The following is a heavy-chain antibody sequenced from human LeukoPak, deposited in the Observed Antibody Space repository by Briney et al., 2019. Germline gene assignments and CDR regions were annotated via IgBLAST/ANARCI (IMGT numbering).Heavy chain of an antibody. CDR2: IYHSGST. J-gene: IGHJ3*02. D-gene: IGHD1-26*01. Sequence: PSETLSLTCAVSGGSLSSSNWWSWVRQPPGKGLEWIGEIYHSGSTNYNPSLKSRVTISVDKSKNQFSLKLSSVTAADTAVYYCARDTPGKIVGASYAFDIWGQGTMVTVSS. V-gene: IGHV4-4*02. CDR1: GGSLSSSNW. CDR3: ARDTPGKIVGASYAFDI.